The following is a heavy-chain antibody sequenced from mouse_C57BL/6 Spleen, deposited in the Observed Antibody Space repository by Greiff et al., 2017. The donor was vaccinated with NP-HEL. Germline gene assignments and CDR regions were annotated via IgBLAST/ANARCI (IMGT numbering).Heavy chain of an antibody. D-gene: IGHD1-1*01. Sequence: DVKLVESGGGLVKPGGSLKLSCAASGFTFSDYGMHWVRQAPEKGLEWVAYISSGSSTIYYADTVKGRFTISRDNAKNTLFLQMTSLRSEDTAMYYCARKYYGSRYFDVWGTGTTVTVSS. V-gene: IGHV5-17*01. CDR2: ISSGSSTI. CDR1: GFTFSDYG. J-gene: IGHJ1*03. CDR3: ARKYYGSRYFDV.